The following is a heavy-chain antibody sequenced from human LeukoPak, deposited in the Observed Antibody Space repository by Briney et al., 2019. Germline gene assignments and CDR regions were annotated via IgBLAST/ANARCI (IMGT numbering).Heavy chain of an antibody. Sequence: GGSLRLSCAASGFTFSSYWMSRVRQAPGRGLEWVANIKQDGSEKYYVDSVKGRFTISRDNAKNSLYLQMNSLRAEDTAVYYCARSGYYYYYMDVWGKGTTVTVSS. V-gene: IGHV3-7*01. J-gene: IGHJ6*03. CDR3: ARSGYYYYYMDV. D-gene: IGHD7-27*01. CDR2: IKQDGSEK. CDR1: GFTFSSYW.